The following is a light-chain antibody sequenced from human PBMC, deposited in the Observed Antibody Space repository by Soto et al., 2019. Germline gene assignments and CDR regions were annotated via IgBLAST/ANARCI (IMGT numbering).Light chain of an antibody. V-gene: IGKV3-11*01. CDR2: DAS. Sequence: EIVLTQSPATLSLSPGERATLSCRASQSISSYLAWYQQKLGQAPRLLIYDASNRATGVPARFSGSGSGTDVTLTISSLEPEDFAVYYCQQRSNWPLTFGQGPRLDIK. CDR1: QSISSY. J-gene: IGKJ5*01. CDR3: QQRSNWPLT.